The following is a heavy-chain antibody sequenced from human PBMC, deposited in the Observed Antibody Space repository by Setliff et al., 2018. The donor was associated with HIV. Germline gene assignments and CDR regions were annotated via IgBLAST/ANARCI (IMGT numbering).Heavy chain of an antibody. J-gene: IGHJ4*02. CDR3: ASPTAPYDSSGLLGN. Sequence: SVKVSCKASGGTFSSYGIGWVRQAPGQGLEWMGGIIPVFGTSNYAQNFQGTVTITADISTSTAYMELSSLRSEDTAVYYCASPTAPYDSSGLLGNWGQGTLVTVSS. V-gene: IGHV1-69*06. CDR2: IIPVFGTS. D-gene: IGHD3-22*01. CDR1: GGTFSSYG.